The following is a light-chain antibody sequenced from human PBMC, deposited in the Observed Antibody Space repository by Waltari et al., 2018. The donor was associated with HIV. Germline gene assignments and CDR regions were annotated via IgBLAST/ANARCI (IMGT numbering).Light chain of an antibody. CDR1: QTIKSF. J-gene: IGKJ2*01. CDR2: ATS. CDR3: QQSYNIPYT. V-gene: IGKV1-39*01. Sequence: IHMTDSPSSLSSSVGDRVTITCRASQTIKSFLNWYQQKPGKAPNLLIYATSTLHGGVPSRFTGSGSGTAFTLTISSLRPEDFATYYCQQSYNIPYTFGQGTKLEIK.